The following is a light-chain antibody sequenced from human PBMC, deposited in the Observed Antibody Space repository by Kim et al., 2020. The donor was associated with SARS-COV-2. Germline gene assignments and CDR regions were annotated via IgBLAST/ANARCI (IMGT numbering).Light chain of an antibody. CDR2: DAS. Sequence: PGASATLSCRASQNIDTYLSWYQQRPGQAPMLLVYDASNRATGVPDRFSGSGSGTDFTLTISSLEPEDFSIYYCQQRNSWPPAVTFGGGTKVDIK. CDR1: QNIDTY. J-gene: IGKJ4*01. CDR3: QQRNSWPPAVT. V-gene: IGKV3-11*01.